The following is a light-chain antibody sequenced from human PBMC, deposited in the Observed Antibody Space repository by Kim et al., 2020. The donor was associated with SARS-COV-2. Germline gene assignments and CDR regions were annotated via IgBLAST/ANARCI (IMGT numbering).Light chain of an antibody. CDR3: QKYNNWPTYT. CDR1: QSLSST. CDR2: GAS. Sequence: VTRVERTTLSCRASQSLSSTFAWYQQKPGQAPRLLIYGASTKATGIPAKFSGSGSGTGFTLTINKLQSEEFAVYYCQKYNNWPTYTFGRGTKLEI. V-gene: IGKV3-15*01. J-gene: IGKJ2*01.